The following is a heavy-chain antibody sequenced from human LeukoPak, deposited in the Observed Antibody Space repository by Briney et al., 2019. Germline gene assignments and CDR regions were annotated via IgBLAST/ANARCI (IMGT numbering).Heavy chain of an antibody. CDR3: ARGVEPLAANTLAY. CDR2: LYSNGNT. V-gene: IGHV3-53*01. J-gene: IGHJ4*02. D-gene: IGHD1-14*01. CDR1: GFTVITND. Sequence: GGSLRLSCAASGFTVITNDMTWVRQAPEKGLEWVSVLYSNGNTKYADSVQGRFTISRDNSKNTLYLEMNSLSPDDTAVYYCARGVEPLAANTLAYWGQGTLVTVSS.